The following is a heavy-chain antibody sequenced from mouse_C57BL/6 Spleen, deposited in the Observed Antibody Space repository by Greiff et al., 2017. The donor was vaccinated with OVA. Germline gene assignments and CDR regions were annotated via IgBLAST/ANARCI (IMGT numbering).Heavy chain of an antibody. CDR3: ARYLPFITTVVATPHWYCDV. Sequence: EVQLQQSGPELVKPGASVKISCKASGYTFTDYYMNWVKQSHGKSLEWLGDINPNHGGTSYNQKFKGKATLTVDKSSSTAYIELLSLTSEESAVYYCARYLPFITTVVATPHWYCDVWGTGTTVTVSS. CDR1: GYTFTDYY. CDR2: INPNHGGT. D-gene: IGHD1-1*01. V-gene: IGHV1-26*01. J-gene: IGHJ1*03.